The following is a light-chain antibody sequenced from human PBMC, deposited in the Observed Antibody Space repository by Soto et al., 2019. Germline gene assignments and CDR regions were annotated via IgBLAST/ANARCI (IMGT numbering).Light chain of an antibody. J-gene: IGKJ4*01. CDR2: GAS. Sequence: ERVMTQSPATLSVCPGERGSLSFWATQTVATNLAWYQHKAGQAPRLLISGASTGATGVPARFSGSGSGTDFTLTINGLQPEDSAVYYCQQYEKWPVTFGGGTKVDIK. V-gene: IGKV3-15*01. CDR1: QTVATN. CDR3: QQYEKWPVT.